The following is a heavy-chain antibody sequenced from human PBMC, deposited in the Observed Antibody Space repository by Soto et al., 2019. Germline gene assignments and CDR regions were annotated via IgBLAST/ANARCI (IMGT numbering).Heavy chain of an antibody. CDR2: IKEDGSVK. CDR3: ARTYNNAFDY. Sequence: EVQPVESGGGVVQPGESLRLSCAASGFTFRTSWMSWVRQAPGKGLEWVASIKEDGSVKYYVDSVKGRFTISRDNAKNSLYLQMNSLGVDDTAVFYCARTYNNAFDYWGQGTLVTVAS. CDR1: GFTFRTSW. V-gene: IGHV3-7*05. J-gene: IGHJ4*01. D-gene: IGHD1-20*01.